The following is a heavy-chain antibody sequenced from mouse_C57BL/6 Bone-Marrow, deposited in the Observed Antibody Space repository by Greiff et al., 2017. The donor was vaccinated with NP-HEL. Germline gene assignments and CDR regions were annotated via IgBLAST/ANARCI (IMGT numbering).Heavy chain of an antibody. CDR1: GYAFTNYL. J-gene: IGHJ1*03. Sequence: VQLQQSGAELVRPGTSVKVSCKASGYAFTNYLIEWVKQRPGQGLEWIGVINPGSGGTNYNEKFKSKATLTADKSSSTAYMQLSSLTSEDSAVYFCARYYYGSSYWYFDVWGTGTTVTVSS. D-gene: IGHD1-1*01. CDR2: INPGSGGT. CDR3: ARYYYGSSYWYFDV. V-gene: IGHV1-54*01.